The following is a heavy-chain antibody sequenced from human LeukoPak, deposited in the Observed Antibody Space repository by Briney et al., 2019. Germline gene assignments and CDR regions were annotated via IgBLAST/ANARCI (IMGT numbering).Heavy chain of an antibody. D-gene: IGHD3-9*01. CDR2: ISAYNGNT. CDR3: TRNATGYPPNY. J-gene: IGHJ4*02. Sequence: GASVKVSCKASGYTFTSYGISWVRQAPGQGLEWMGWISAYNGNTNYAQKLQGRVTMTTDTSTTTAYMELRSLRSDDTAVYYCTRNATGYPPNYWGQGTLVTVSS. CDR1: GYTFTSYG. V-gene: IGHV1-18*01.